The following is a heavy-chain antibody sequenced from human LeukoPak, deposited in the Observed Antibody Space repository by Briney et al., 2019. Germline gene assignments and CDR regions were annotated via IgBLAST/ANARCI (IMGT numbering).Heavy chain of an antibody. CDR3: AETSNIVVVPAAISAYYYYMDV. D-gene: IGHD2-2*01. CDR1: GASISSYY. Sequence: PSETLSLTCTVSGASISSYYWGWIRQPPGKGLEWIGSIYYSGSTYYNPSLKSRVTISVDTSKNQFSLKLSSVTAADTAVYYCAETSNIVVVPAAISAYYYYMDVWGKGTTVTVSS. J-gene: IGHJ6*03. CDR2: IYYSGST. V-gene: IGHV4-39*01.